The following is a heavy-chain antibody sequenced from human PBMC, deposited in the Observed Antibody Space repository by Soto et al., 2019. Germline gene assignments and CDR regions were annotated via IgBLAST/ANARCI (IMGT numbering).Heavy chain of an antibody. V-gene: IGHV4-59*01. J-gene: IGHJ4*02. CDR3: ARGSAAGTKSPFDC. CDR2: IHYSGST. CDR1: GGSISGYY. D-gene: IGHD6-13*01. Sequence: PSETLSLTCTVSGGSISGYYWSWIRQSPGKGLEWIGYIHYSGSTNYNPSLKSRVTISVDTSKNQLSLKLSSVTAADTAVYYCARGSAAGTKSPFDCWGQGTLVTVSS.